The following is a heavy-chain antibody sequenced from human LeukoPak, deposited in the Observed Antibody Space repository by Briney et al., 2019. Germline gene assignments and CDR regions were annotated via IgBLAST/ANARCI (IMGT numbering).Heavy chain of an antibody. CDR2: ISSSSTI. D-gene: IGHD6-13*01. Sequence: GGSLRLSCAASGFTFSSYSMNWVRQAPGKGLEWVSYISSSSTIYYADSVKGRFTISRDNAKNSLYLQMNSLRAEDTAVYYCAKGGGGSSSWYDYWGQGTLVTVSS. CDR3: AKGGGGSSSWYDY. V-gene: IGHV3-48*04. J-gene: IGHJ4*02. CDR1: GFTFSSYS.